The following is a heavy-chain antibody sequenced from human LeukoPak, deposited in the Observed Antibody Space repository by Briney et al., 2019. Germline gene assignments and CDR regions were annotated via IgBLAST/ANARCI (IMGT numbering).Heavy chain of an antibody. CDR3: TKDRLTGYSFGYSYFDY. J-gene: IGHJ4*02. V-gene: IGHV3-30*04. D-gene: IGHD5-18*01. CDR2: ISYDGTNK. Sequence: GGSLRLSCAASGFTFSSYVLHWVRQAPGKGLEWVALISYDGTNKYYADSVKGRFTISRDNSKNTLYLQMNSLRAEDTAVYYCTKDRLTGYSFGYSYFDYWGQGTLVTVSS. CDR1: GFTFSSYV.